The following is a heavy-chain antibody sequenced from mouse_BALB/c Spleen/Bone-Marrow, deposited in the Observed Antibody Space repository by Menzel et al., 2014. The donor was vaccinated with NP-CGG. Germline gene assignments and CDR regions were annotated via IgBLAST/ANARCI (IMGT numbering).Heavy chain of an antibody. CDR1: GYAFSYSW. CDR3: ARSDGYRAMDY. D-gene: IGHD2-3*01. J-gene: IGHJ4*01. V-gene: IGHV1-82*01. CDR2: IYPGDGDT. Sequence: QVHVKQSGPELVKPGASVKISCKASGYAFSYSWMNWVKQRPGQGLEWIGRIYPGDGDTYYNGKFKGRATLTADKPSSTAYMQLSSLTSVDSAVYFCARSDGYRAMDYWGQGSSVTVSS.